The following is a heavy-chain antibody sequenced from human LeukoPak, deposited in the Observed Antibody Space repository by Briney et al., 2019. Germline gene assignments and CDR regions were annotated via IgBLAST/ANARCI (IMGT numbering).Heavy chain of an antibody. CDR1: GGTFSSYA. J-gene: IGHJ4*02. Sequence: SVKVSCKASGGTFSSYAISWVRQAPGQGLEWMGRIIPILGIANYAQKFQGRVTITADKSTSTAYMELSSLRSEDTAVYYCASYYHLEWLFRPNDYWGQGTLVTVSS. V-gene: IGHV1-69*04. D-gene: IGHD3-3*01. CDR2: IIPILGIA. CDR3: ASYYHLEWLFRPNDY.